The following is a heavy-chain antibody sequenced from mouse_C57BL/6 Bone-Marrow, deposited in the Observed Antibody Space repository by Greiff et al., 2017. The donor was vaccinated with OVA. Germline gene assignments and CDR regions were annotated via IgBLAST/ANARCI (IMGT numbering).Heavy chain of an antibody. D-gene: IGHD2-5*01. CDR1: GFNIKDDY. J-gene: IGHJ4*01. CDR2: IDPENGYT. V-gene: IGHV14-4*01. Sequence: VQLQHSGAELVRPGASVKLSCTASGFNIKDDYMHWVKQRPEQGLEWIGWIDPENGYTEYASKFQGKATITADTSSNTAYLQLSSLTSEDTAVYYCTSSYYSNPYYAMDYWGQGTSVTVSS. CDR3: TSSYYSNPYYAMDY.